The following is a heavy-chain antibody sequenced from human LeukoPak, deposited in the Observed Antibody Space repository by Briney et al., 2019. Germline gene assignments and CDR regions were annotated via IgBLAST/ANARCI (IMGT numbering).Heavy chain of an antibody. D-gene: IGHD3-22*01. Sequence: GGSLRLSCAASGFTFSGYAMSWVRQAPGKGLEWVSTISDNGGRTYYADSVKGRFTISRDNSKNTLFLQMNSLRAEDSTVYYCATDREGDPSAYYLVGGQGTLITVSS. CDR1: GFTFSGYA. J-gene: IGHJ4*02. V-gene: IGHV3-23*01. CDR2: ISDNGGRT. CDR3: ATDREGDPSAYYLV.